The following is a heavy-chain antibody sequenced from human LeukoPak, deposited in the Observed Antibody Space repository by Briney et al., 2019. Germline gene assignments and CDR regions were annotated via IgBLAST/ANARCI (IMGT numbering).Heavy chain of an antibody. V-gene: IGHV3-30*18. CDR1: GFTFSSYG. Sequence: PGGSLRLSCAASGFTFSSYGMHWVRQAPGKGLEWVAVISYDGSNKYYADSVKGRFTISRDNSKNTLYLQMNSLRAEDTAVYYCAKDKWQHWYFDYWGQGTLVTVSS. D-gene: IGHD5-12*01. J-gene: IGHJ4*02. CDR3: AKDKWQHWYFDY. CDR2: ISYDGSNK.